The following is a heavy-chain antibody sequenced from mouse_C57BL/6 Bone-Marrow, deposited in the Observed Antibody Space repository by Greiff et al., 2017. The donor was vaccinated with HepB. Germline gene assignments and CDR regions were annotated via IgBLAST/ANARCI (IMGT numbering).Heavy chain of an antibody. CDR3: ARRRGGTPGFAY. CDR2: ISSGGSYT. Sequence: EVKVVESGGGLVKPGGSLKLSCAASGFTFSSYGMSWVRQTPDKRLEWVATISSGGSYTYYPDSVKGRFTISRDNAKNTLYLQMSSLKSEDTAMYYCARRRGGTPGFAYWGQGTLVTVSA. J-gene: IGHJ3*01. D-gene: IGHD1-1*01. V-gene: IGHV5-6*03. CDR1: GFTFSSYG.